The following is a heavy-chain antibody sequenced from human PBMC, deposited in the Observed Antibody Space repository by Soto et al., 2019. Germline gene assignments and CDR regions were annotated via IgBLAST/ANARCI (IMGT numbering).Heavy chain of an antibody. CDR1: GGSISGYY. CDR3: ARDTVGASYDY. V-gene: IGHV4-59*01. Sequence: SETLSLTCTVSGGSISGYYWSWIRQPPGKGLELIGYIYSSGSTNYNPSLKSRSTISIDTSKSQFSLNLSSVSAADTAVYYCARDTVGASYDYWGQGALVTVSS. D-gene: IGHD1-26*01. J-gene: IGHJ4*02. CDR2: IYSSGST.